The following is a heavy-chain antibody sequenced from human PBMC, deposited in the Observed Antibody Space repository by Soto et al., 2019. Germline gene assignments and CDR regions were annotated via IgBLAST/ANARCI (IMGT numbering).Heavy chain of an antibody. D-gene: IGHD2-2*01. CDR1: GFTFSSFA. Sequence: GGSLRLSCAASGFTFSSFAMSWVRQAPGKGLDWVSAISGSGGSTYSADSVKGRFTISRDNSKNTLYLQMSSLRAEDTAVYYCTRDLVDVVPPADDFFDPWGQGIQVTVSS. CDR3: TRDLVDVVPPADDFFDP. J-gene: IGHJ5*02. V-gene: IGHV3-23*01. CDR2: ISGSGGST.